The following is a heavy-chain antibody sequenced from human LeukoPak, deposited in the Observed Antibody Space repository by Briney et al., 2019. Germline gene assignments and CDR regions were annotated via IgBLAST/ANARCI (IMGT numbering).Heavy chain of an antibody. CDR3: ARDGDYDSSGYYYGLGY. Sequence: SETLSLTCAVYGGSFSGYYWSWIRHPPGKGLEWVGYIYYSGSTNYNPSLKSRVTISVDTSKDQFSLKLSSVTAADTAVYYCARDGDYDSSGYYYGLGYWGQGTLVTVSS. J-gene: IGHJ4*02. D-gene: IGHD3-22*01. CDR2: IYYSGST. V-gene: IGHV4-59*01. CDR1: GGSFSGYY.